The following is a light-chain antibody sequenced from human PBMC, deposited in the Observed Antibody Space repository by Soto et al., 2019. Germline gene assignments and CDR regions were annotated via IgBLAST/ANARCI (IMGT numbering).Light chain of an antibody. CDR1: QSFLHSNGYNY. Sequence: DIVMNQSPLSLPVTPGEPASISCRSSQSFLHSNGYNYLDCYLQKPVQSLQLLIYLGSNPASGVPDRLSGSGSCPDFALKISRVEAEDFGVYYCMQALQTPITFGQGTRLDIK. J-gene: IGKJ5*01. CDR3: MQALQTPIT. CDR2: LGS. V-gene: IGKV2-28*01.